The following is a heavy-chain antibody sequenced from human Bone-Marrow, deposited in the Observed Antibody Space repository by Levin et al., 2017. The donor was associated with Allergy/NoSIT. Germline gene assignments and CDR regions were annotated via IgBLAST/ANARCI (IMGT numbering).Heavy chain of an antibody. CDR1: GGYISSSSYY. CDR2: VYYSGRT. D-gene: IGHD2-2*01. V-gene: IGHV4-39*01. Sequence: PSETLSLTCSVSGGYISSSSYYWAWIRQPPGKGLEWIGSVYYSGRTVYNPSLKSRVTISGDTSKNQFSLKLSSVTAADTALYYGARNGGDIVVVPGAMGWFEPWGQGTLVTVSS. CDR3: ARNGGDIVVVPGAMGWFEP. J-gene: IGHJ5*02.